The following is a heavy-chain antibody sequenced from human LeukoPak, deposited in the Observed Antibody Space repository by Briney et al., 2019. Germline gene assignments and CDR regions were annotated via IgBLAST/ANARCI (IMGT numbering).Heavy chain of an antibody. CDR3: ARPGIAAAGTVSFDY. V-gene: IGHV1-69*13. Sequence: SVKVSCKASVGTFSSYAISWVRQAPGQGLEWMGGIIPIFGTANYAQKFQGRVTITADESTSTAYMELSSLRSEDTAVYYCARPGIAAAGTVSFDYWGQGTLVTVSS. CDR1: VGTFSSYA. CDR2: IIPIFGTA. D-gene: IGHD6-13*01. J-gene: IGHJ4*02.